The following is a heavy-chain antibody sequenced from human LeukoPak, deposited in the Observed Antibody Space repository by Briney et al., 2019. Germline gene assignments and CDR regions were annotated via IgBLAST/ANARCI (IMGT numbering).Heavy chain of an antibody. Sequence: PGGSLRLSCAASGFTFSSYSMNWVRQAPGKGLEWVSSISSSSSYIYYADSVKGRFTISRDNAKNSLYLQMNSLRAEDTAVYYCARGGSSGPPIDYWGQGTLVTASS. V-gene: IGHV3-21*01. J-gene: IGHJ4*02. CDR3: ARGGSSGPPIDY. D-gene: IGHD3-22*01. CDR1: GFTFSSYS. CDR2: ISSSSSYI.